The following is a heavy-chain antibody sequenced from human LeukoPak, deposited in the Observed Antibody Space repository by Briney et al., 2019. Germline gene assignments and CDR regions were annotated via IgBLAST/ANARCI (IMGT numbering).Heavy chain of an antibody. D-gene: IGHD3-10*01. CDR2: IYTSGST. V-gene: IGHV4-4*07. CDR1: GGSISSYY. CDR3: ARTRITMVRGVTGNYYYYGMDV. J-gene: IGHJ6*02. Sequence: SETLSLTCTVSGGSISSYYWSWIRQPAGKGLEWIGRIYTSGSTNYNPSLKSRVTMSVDTSKNQFSLKLSSVTAADTAVYYCARTRITMVRGVTGNYYYYGMDVWGQGTTVTVSS.